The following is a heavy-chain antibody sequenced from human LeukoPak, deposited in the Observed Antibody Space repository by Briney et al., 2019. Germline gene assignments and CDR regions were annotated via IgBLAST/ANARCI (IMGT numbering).Heavy chain of an antibody. CDR1: GGSISNYY. Sequence: PSETLSLTCTVSGGSISNYYWSWLRQPPGKGLEWIGYIYYSGSTNYNPSLKSRVTISVDTSKNQFSLKLSSVTAADTAVYYCARRGYCSGDSCYTFDYWGQGTLVTVSS. V-gene: IGHV4-59*08. D-gene: IGHD2-15*01. CDR2: IYYSGST. CDR3: ARRGYCSGDSCYTFDY. J-gene: IGHJ4*02.